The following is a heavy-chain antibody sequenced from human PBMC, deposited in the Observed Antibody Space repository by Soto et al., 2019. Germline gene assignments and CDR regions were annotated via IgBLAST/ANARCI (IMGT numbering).Heavy chain of an antibody. V-gene: IGHV1-2*02. CDR1: GYPFTGPY. J-gene: IGHJ6*02. CDR2: INPSSGGT. CDR3: ARDFTTYSHGVDG. D-gene: IGHD4-4*01. Sequence: ASVKVSCNASGYPFTGPYIYWVRQAPGQGLEWMGWINPSSGGTEFAEKLQGRVTVTRDTSIRTVFLELNSPPSDAAGVYFPARDFTTYSHGVDGWGQGTAVTVSS.